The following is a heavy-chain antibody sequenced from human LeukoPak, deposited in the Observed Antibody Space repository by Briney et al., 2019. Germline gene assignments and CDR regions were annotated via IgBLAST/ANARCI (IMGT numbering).Heavy chain of an antibody. CDR3: ARSQLRGGSDY. J-gene: IGHJ4*02. CDR2: MNPNSGNT. V-gene: IGHV1-8*01. CDR1: GYTFTSYD. Sequence: APVKVSCKASGYTFTSYDINWVRQATGQGLECMGWMNPNSGNTGYAQKFQGRVTMTRNTSISTAYMELSSLSSEDTAVYYCARSQLRGGSDYWGQGTLVTVSS. D-gene: IGHD3-16*01.